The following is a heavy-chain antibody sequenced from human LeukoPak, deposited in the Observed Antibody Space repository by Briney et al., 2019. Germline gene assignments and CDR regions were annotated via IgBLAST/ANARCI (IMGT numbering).Heavy chain of an antibody. V-gene: IGHV4-34*01. J-gene: IGHJ4*02. CDR1: GGSFSGYY. CDR2: INHNGST. Sequence: KSSETLSLTCAVYGGSFSGYYWTWIRQPPGKGLEWIGEINHNGSTNYNPSLKSRVTISVDTSKNQFSLKLSSVTAADTAAYYCARGKGSGWTFDYWGQGTLVTVSS. CDR3: ARGKGSGWTFDY. D-gene: IGHD6-19*01.